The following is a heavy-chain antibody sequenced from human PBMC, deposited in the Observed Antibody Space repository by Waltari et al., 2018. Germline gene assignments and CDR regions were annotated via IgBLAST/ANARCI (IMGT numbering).Heavy chain of an antibody. D-gene: IGHD4-4*01. CDR3: AKDGTTLKNYYGLDV. V-gene: IGHV3-9*01. CDR2: ISRNSDRI. CDR1: GFTLADYA. Sequence: EVLLVESEGGLVQPGRSMNLSCAASGFTLADYASPWVRQAPGKGLEWVSGISRNSDRIGYADSVKGRFTISRDNAKNSLYLQMNSLRAEDTALYFCAKDGTTLKNYYGLDVWGQGTTVTVSS. J-gene: IGHJ6*02.